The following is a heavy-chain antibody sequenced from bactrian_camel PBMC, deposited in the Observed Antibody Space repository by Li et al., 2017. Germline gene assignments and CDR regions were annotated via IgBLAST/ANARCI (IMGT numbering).Heavy chain of an antibody. D-gene: IGHD6*01. V-gene: IGHV3S42*01. J-gene: IGHJ4*01. CDR1: GFTFKTYG. CDR2: IDMVDGSA. CDR3: AEGRGSRGEHCYSLNY. Sequence: QLVESGGGSVQAGGSLSLSCEASGFTFKTYGMSWVRQAPGKERVGAAVIDMVDGSASYTESVKGRFTISQDNARNTVYLQMNNLQPEDTAMYYCAEGRGSRGEHCYSLNYWGQGTQVTVS.